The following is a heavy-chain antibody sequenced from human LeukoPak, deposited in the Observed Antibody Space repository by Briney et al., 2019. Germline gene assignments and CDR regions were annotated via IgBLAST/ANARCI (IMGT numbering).Heavy chain of an antibody. CDR1: GYTFTSYG. V-gene: IGHV1-18*01. Sequence: GASVKVSCKASGYTFTSYGISWVRQAPGQGLEWMGWISAYNGNTNYAQKLQGRVTMTTDTSTSTAYMELRSLRSDDTAVYYCARVSYVEMVPYYYYGMDVWGQGTTVTVSS. D-gene: IGHD5-24*01. J-gene: IGHJ6*02. CDR3: ARVSYVEMVPYYYYGMDV. CDR2: ISAYNGNT.